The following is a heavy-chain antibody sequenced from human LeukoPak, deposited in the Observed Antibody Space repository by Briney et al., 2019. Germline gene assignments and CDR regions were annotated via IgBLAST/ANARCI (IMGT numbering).Heavy chain of an antibody. CDR2: ISYDGSNK. V-gene: IGHV3-30*04. J-gene: IGHJ6*04. D-gene: IGHD5-12*01. CDR1: GLTFSSYA. CDR3: AREWDGVATIHYYYYYGMDV. Sequence: PGRSLRLSCAASGLTFSSYAMHWVRQAPGKGLEWVAVISYDGSNKYYADSVKGRFTISRDNSKNTLYLQMNSLRAEDTAVYYCAREWDGVATIHYYYYYGMDVWGKGTTVTVSS.